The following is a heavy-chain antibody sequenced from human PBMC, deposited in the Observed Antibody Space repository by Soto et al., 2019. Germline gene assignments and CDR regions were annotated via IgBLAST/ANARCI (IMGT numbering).Heavy chain of an antibody. CDR1: GFTFSNYW. J-gene: IGHJ4*02. Sequence: GGSLRLSCAASGFTFSNYWMHWVRQAPGKGLVWVSRIGRDGTGAGYADSVKGRFTISRDNAQNTLYLEMTSLRVDDTAVYYCASDTSGWIPDAHWGQGTLVTVSS. D-gene: IGHD6-19*01. CDR2: IGRDGTGA. V-gene: IGHV3-74*01. CDR3: ASDTSGWIPDAH.